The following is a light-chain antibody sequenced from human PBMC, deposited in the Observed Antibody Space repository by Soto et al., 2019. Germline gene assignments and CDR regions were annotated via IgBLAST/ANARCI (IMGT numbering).Light chain of an antibody. CDR1: QSISSW. J-gene: IGKJ1*01. V-gene: IGKV1-5*03. CDR3: QQYNNWPWT. Sequence: DIQMTQSPSTLSASVEDRVTINCRASQSISSWLAWYQQKPGKAPKLLIYKASTLKSGVPSRFSGSGSGTEFTLTISSLQSEDFAVYYCQQYNNWPWTFGQGTKV. CDR2: KAS.